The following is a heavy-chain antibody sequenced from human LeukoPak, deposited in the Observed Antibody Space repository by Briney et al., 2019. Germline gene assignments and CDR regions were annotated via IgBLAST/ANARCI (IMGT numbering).Heavy chain of an antibody. D-gene: IGHD3-9*01. Sequence: GGSLRLSCAASGFTFSSYAMSWVRQAPGKGLEWVSAIIGSGGSTYYADSVKGRFTISRDNSKNTLYLQMNSLRAEDTAVYYCAALNYDILTGDDYWGQGTLVTVSS. CDR2: IIGSGGST. J-gene: IGHJ4*02. CDR1: GFTFSSYA. V-gene: IGHV3-23*01. CDR3: AALNYDILTGDDY.